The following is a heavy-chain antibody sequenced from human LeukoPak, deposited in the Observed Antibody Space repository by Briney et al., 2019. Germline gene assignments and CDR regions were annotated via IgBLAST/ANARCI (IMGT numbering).Heavy chain of an antibody. CDR3: ARGRFFYGWGMDV. V-gene: IGHV3-7*03. J-gene: IGHJ6*02. CDR1: GLTLDKYW. Sequence: GGSLRLSCVASGLTLDKYWMTWVRQAPGKGLEWVANIRQDGREKDLVDSVKGRFTISRDDATSSVYLQMRSVRVEDTAIYYCARGRFFYGWGMDVWGQGTTVTVS. D-gene: IGHD2/OR15-2a*01. CDR2: IRQDGREK.